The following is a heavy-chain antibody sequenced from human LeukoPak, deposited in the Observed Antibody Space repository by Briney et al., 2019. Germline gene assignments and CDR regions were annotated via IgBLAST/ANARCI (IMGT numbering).Heavy chain of an antibody. CDR2: IDPSGTT. Sequence: SETLSLTCVVSGDSISRAGYSWNWIRQAPGKGLEWIGYIDPSGTTNFNPSLRSRLTLSLDRSKNQFSLKPTSVTAADTAVYYCARGSFGIPAAADLWGQGALVTVSS. D-gene: IGHD6-13*01. CDR1: GDSISRAGYS. CDR3: ARGSFGIPAAADL. J-gene: IGHJ5*02. V-gene: IGHV4-30-2*01.